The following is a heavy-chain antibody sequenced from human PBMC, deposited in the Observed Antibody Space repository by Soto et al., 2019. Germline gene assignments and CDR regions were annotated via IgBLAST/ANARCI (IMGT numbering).Heavy chain of an antibody. CDR2: IKQDGSEN. CDR1: SFTFSSYW. Sequence: DVRLVESGGGLVQPGGSLRLSCAASSFTFSSYWLSWVRQAPGKGLEWVATIKQDGSENYYVDSVKGRFSISRDNAKNSMYLQMDSLRGEDTAVYYCVRGGSNYASWGQGTLVTVSS. D-gene: IGHD4-4*01. CDR3: VRGGSNYAS. V-gene: IGHV3-7*01. J-gene: IGHJ5*02.